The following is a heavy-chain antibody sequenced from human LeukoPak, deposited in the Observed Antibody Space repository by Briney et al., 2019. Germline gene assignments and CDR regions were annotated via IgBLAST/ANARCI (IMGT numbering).Heavy chain of an antibody. CDR2: ISSSSSSI. CDR1: GFTFNSYN. V-gene: IGHV3-21*04. Sequence: PGGSLRLSCAASGFTFNSYNMNWVRQAPGKGLEWVSYISSSSSSIYYADSVKGRFTVSRDNAKNSLYLQMNSLRAEDTALYYCGKDVTKGSSWYYGMDVWGQGTTVTVFS. CDR3: GKDVTKGSSWYYGMDV. D-gene: IGHD6-13*01. J-gene: IGHJ6*02.